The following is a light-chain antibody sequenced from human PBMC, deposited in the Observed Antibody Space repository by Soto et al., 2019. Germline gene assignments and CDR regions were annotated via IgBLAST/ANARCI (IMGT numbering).Light chain of an antibody. Sequence: EIVLTQSPGPLSLSPGDSATLSCRTSQSLRSDLAWYRQKPGQAPRLLIYRAFTRATGIPARFSGSGFGTDFTLTISSLQSEDFAVYYCQQYNNWPLTSGGGTKV. CDR2: RAF. CDR1: QSLRSD. V-gene: IGKV3-15*01. J-gene: IGKJ4*01. CDR3: QQYNNWPLT.